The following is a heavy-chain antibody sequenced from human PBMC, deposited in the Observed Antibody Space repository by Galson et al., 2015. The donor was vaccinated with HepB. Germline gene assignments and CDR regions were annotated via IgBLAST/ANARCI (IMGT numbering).Heavy chain of an antibody. V-gene: IGHV3-48*02. CDR3: TSLAAAGNDY. D-gene: IGHD6-13*01. Sequence: SLRLSCAASGFTFSTYSMNWVRQAPGKGLEWVSYISSSSGTIYYADSVKGRFTISRDNAENSLYLQMNSLRDEDTAVYYCTSLAAAGNDYWGQGTLVTVSS. J-gene: IGHJ4*02. CDR2: ISSSSGTI. CDR1: GFTFSTYS.